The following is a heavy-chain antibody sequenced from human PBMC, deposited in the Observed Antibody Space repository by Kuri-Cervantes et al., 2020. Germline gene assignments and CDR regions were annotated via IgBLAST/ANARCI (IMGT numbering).Heavy chain of an antibody. CDR1: GFTFSSYW. CDR3: ARDNDDILTGYYYYYYMDV. J-gene: IGHJ6*03. Sequence: GGSLRLSCAASGFTFSSYWMSWVRQAPGKGLEGVANIKQDGSEKYYVDSVKGRFTISRDNAKNSLYLQMNSLRAEDTAVYYCARDNDDILTGYYYYYYMDVWGKGTTVTVSS. V-gene: IGHV3-7*01. D-gene: IGHD3-9*01. CDR2: IKQDGSEK.